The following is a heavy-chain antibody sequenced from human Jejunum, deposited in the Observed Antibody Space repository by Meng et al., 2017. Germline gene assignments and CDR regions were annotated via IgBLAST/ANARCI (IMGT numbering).Heavy chain of an antibody. CDR2: IYHTGST. CDR3: ARDLLGPAIAASGYFDP. D-gene: IGHD5-12*01. J-gene: IGHJ5*02. CDR1: GGSISDSNW. Sequence: GHLRESGPGLVKPSGTLSLTCAVSGGSISDSNWWSWVRQPPGKGLEWIGEIYHTGSTNYNPSLKSRVTMSLDKSKNQFFLDLTSVTAADTAVYYCARDLLGPAIAASGYFDPWGQGTLVTVSS. V-gene: IGHV4-4*02.